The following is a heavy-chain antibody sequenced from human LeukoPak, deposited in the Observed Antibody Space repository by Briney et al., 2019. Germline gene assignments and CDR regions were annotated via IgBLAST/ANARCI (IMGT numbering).Heavy chain of an antibody. J-gene: IGHJ4*02. CDR3: ARAQNYYDSSATFDY. D-gene: IGHD3-22*01. CDR1: GGSISSSNW. V-gene: IGHV4-4*02. CDR2: IYHSGST. Sequence: PSETLSLTCAVSGGSISSSNWWSWVRQPPGKGLEWIGEIYHSGSTNYNPSLKSRVTISVDKSKNQFSLKLSSVTAADTAVYYCARAQNYYDSSATFDYWGQGTLVTVSS.